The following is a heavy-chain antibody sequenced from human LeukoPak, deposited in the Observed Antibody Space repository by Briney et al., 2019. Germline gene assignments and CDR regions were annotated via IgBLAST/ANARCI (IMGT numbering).Heavy chain of an antibody. CDR3: ARDHRELFRASIFGVVTHTDNWFDP. J-gene: IGHJ5*02. Sequence: SETLSLTCTVSGYSISSGYYWGWIRQPPGKGLEWIGSIYHSGSTYYNPSLKSRVTISVDTSKNQFSLKLSSVTAADTAVYYCARDHRELFRASIFGVVTHTDNWFDPWGQGTLVTVSS. CDR2: IYHSGST. V-gene: IGHV4-38-2*02. D-gene: IGHD3-3*01. CDR1: GYSISSGYY.